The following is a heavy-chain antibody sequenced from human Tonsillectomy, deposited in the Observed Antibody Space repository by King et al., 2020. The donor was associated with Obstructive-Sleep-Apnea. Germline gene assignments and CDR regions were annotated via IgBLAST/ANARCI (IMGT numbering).Heavy chain of an antibody. CDR1: GFTFSSYW. Sequence: VQLVESGGGLVQPGGSLRLSCAASGFTFSSYWMHWVRQAPGKGLVWVSRINSDGSSTSYADSVKGRCTISRDNAKNTLFLQMNSLRAEDTAVYYCARDPCGGDCYSWGDAFDIWGQGTMVTVSS. CDR3: ARDPCGGDCYSWGDAFDI. V-gene: IGHV3-74*01. D-gene: IGHD2-21*02. CDR2: INSDGSST. J-gene: IGHJ3*02.